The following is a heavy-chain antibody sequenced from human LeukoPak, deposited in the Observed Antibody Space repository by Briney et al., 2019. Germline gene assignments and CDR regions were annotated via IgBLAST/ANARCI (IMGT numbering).Heavy chain of an antibody. CDR2: IYYSGST. Sequence: SETLSLTCTVSGGSISSYYWSWIRQPPGKGLEWIGYIYYSGSTNYNPSLKSRVTISVDTSTNQFSLKLSSVTAADTAVYYCARDLQAYDSSGYYYVGAFDIWGQGTMVTVSS. CDR3: ARDLQAYDSSGYYYVGAFDI. V-gene: IGHV4-59*01. D-gene: IGHD3-22*01. CDR1: GGSISSYY. J-gene: IGHJ3*02.